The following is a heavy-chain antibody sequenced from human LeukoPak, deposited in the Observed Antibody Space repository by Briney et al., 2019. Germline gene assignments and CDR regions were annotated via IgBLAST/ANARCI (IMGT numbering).Heavy chain of an antibody. Sequence: SETLSLTCAVYGGSFSGYYWSWIRQPPGKGLEWIGEIKHSGSTNYNPSLKSRVTISVDTSKNQFSLKLSSVTAADTAVYYCARAFDRNFDYWGQGTLVTVSS. CDR3: ARAFDRNFDY. D-gene: IGHD3-9*01. J-gene: IGHJ4*02. V-gene: IGHV4-34*01. CDR2: IKHSGST. CDR1: GGSFSGYY.